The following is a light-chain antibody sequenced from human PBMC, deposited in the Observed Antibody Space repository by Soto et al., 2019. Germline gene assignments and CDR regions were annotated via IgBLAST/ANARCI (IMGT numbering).Light chain of an antibody. CDR2: GAS. CDR1: QSISIT. CDR3: QQYNNWPRT. Sequence: EIVMTQSPATLSVSPRERATLSCRASQSISITLAWYQQKPGQAPRLLIYGASTRATDIPARFSGSGSGTEFTLTISGLQSEDFAVYYCQQYNNWPRTFGGGTKVEI. J-gene: IGKJ4*01. V-gene: IGKV3-15*01.